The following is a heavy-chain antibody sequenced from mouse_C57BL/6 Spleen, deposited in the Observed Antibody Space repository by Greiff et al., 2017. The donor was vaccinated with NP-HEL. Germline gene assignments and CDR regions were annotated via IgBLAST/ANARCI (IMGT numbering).Heavy chain of an antibody. CDR2: IYPRSGNT. D-gene: IGHD1-1*01. V-gene: IGHV1-81*01. Sequence: QVQLQQSGAELARPGASVKLSCKASGYTFTSYGISWVKQRTGQGLEWIGEIYPRSGNTYYNEKFKGKATLTADKSSSTAYMELRSLTSGDSAVYFCARKKGDGSSYWFAYWGQGTLVTVSA. J-gene: IGHJ3*01. CDR1: GYTFTSYG. CDR3: ARKKGDGSSYWFAY.